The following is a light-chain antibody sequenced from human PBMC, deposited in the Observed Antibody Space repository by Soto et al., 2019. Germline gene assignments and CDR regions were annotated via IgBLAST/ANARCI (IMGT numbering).Light chain of an antibody. CDR2: EVS. V-gene: IGLV2-8*01. CDR1: SSDVGGYNY. CDR3: SSYAGSNNVV. J-gene: IGLJ2*01. Sequence: QSALTQPPSASGSPGQSVTISCTGTSSDVGGYNYVSWYQQHPGKAPKIMIYEVSKRPSGVPDRFSGSKSGNTASLTVSGLQAEDEADYYCSSYAGSNNVVFGGGTKVTAL.